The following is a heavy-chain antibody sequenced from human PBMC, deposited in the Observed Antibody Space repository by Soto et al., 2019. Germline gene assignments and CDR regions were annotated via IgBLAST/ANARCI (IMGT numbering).Heavy chain of an antibody. CDR3: ARVSFETSGYADY. D-gene: IGHD3-22*01. J-gene: IGHJ4*02. CDR2: IIAANGNT. Sequence: QVHLVQSGAEVKKPGASVKVSCKASGYIFSTYTMHWVRQAPGQRLEWMGWIIAANGNTKYSQNFQGRVTISRDTSASTAYLELSSLRSEDTAVYYCARVSFETSGYADYWGQGTLVTVSS. CDR1: GYIFSTYT. V-gene: IGHV1-3*01.